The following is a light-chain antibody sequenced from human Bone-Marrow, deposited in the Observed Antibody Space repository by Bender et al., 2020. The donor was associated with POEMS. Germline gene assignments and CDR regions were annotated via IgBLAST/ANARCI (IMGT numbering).Light chain of an antibody. Sequence: QSALTQPRSVSGSPGQSVTISCTGTSSDVGAYIYVSWYQQHPGKAPKLMIYDVTKRPSGVPDRFSGSKSGNTASLTISGLQAEDESVYYCCSYAGSRTLIFGGGTKLTVL. V-gene: IGLV2-11*01. CDR3: CSYAGSRTLI. CDR2: DVT. CDR1: SSDVGAYIY. J-gene: IGLJ2*01.